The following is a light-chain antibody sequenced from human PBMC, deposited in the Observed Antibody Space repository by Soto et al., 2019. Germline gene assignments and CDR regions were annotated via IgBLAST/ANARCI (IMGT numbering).Light chain of an antibody. CDR2: GAS. V-gene: IGKV3-15*01. Sequence: ESVLRQSPVTXSSSPGXXXXLXSXXIQSVSSNYLAWYQQKPGQAPRLLIYGASTRATGIPARFSGSGSGTEFTLTISSLQSEDFAVYYCQQYSNWPPGTFGQGTKVDIK. CDR3: QQYSNWPPGT. J-gene: IGKJ1*01. CDR1: QSVSSN.